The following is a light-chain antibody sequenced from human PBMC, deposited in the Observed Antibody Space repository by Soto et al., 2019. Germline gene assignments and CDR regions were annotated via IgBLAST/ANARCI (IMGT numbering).Light chain of an antibody. CDR1: SSNIGAGYP. Sequence: QSVLTQPPSVSGAPGQRVTISCTGSSSNIGAGYPVHWYQQLPGTAPKLLVAGNRPSGVPDRFSVSKSGASASLAITGLQAEDEADYYCQSYDSTLSRRWVFGGGTKVTVL. V-gene: IGLV1-40*01. J-gene: IGLJ3*02. CDR2: G. CDR3: QSYDSTLSRRWV.